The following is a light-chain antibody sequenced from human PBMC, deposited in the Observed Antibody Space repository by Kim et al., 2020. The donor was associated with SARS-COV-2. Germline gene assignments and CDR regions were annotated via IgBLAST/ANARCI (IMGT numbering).Light chain of an antibody. CDR2: QDT. CDR1: KLGDKY. CDR3: QAWDSRTVV. Sequence: YELTQPPSVSVSPGQTATITCSGDKLGDKYACWYQQKPGQSPVVVIYQDTKRPSGIPERFSGSNSGNTSTLTISGTQAMDEADYYCQAWDSRTVVFGGGTQLTVL. J-gene: IGLJ2*01. V-gene: IGLV3-1*01.